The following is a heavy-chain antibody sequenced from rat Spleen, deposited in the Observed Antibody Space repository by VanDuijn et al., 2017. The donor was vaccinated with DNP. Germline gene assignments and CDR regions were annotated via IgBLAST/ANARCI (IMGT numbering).Heavy chain of an antibody. D-gene: IGHD5-1*01. Sequence: DVQLQESGPGLVKPSQSLSLSCSVTGYSITSGFRWTWIRKFPGNKLEWMGYINSEGSTDYNPSLKSRVSITRDISKNQFFLQINSVTIEDTATYYCAIQLGVFDYWGQGVMVAVSS. J-gene: IGHJ2*01. CDR2: INSEGST. CDR1: GYSITSGFR. CDR3: AIQLGVFDY. V-gene: IGHV3-3*01.